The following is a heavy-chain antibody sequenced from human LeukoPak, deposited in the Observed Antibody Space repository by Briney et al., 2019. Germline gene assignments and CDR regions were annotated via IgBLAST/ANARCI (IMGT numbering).Heavy chain of an antibody. CDR1: GFTFSYYG. CDR3: ARSGYNRFDY. J-gene: IGHJ4*02. CDR2: FSGSGGST. D-gene: IGHD5-24*01. V-gene: IGHV3-23*01. Sequence: GGSLRLSCAASGFTFSYYGMHWVRQAPGKGLEWVSAFSGSGGSTYYAASVKGRFTISRDNSKNTLYLQMSSLRAEDTAVYFCARSGYNRFDYWGQGTLVTVSS.